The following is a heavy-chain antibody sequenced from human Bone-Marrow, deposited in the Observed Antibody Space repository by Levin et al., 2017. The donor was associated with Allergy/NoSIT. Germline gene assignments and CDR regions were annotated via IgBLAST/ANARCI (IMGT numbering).Heavy chain of an antibody. J-gene: IGHJ6*03. Sequence: LSLTCAASGFTFSSYGMHWVRQAPGKGLEWVAVISYDGSNKYYADSVKGRFTISRDNSKNTLYLQMNSLRAEDTAVYYCAKAQGTRYYYYYMDVWGKGTTVTVSS. CDR2: ISYDGSNK. V-gene: IGHV3-30*18. CDR3: AKAQGTRYYYYYMDV. CDR1: GFTFSSYG. D-gene: IGHD2-2*01.